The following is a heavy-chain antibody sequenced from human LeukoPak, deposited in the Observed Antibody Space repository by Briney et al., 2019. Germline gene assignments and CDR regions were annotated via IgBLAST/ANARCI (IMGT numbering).Heavy chain of an antibody. V-gene: IGHV3-23*01. D-gene: IGHD6-13*01. J-gene: IGHJ5*02. CDR3: ARDSSRRAYGRSSSWWRSHLNWFDP. CDR1: GFTFSSYA. Sequence: GGSLRLSCAASGFTFSSYAMSWVRQAPGKGLEWVSAISGSGGSTYYADSVKGRFTISRDNSKNTLYLQMNSLRAEDTAVYYCARDSSRRAYGRSSSWWRSHLNWFDPWGQGTLVTVSS. CDR2: ISGSGGST.